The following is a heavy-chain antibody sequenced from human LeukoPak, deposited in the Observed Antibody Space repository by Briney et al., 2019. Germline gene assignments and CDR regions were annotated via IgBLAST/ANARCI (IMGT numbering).Heavy chain of an antibody. CDR3: ARDAYVRDGYGDHLRDLVDV. D-gene: IGHD4-17*01. CDR1: GFTFTNYG. V-gene: IGHV3-30*03. Sequence: GGSLRLSCAASGFTFTNYGFHWVRQAPGKGLEGVAAMSHDGSFKYYGDSVKGRFTISRDNSENRMYLQMNSLRTEDTAVYYCARDAYVRDGYGDHLRDLVDVWGQGTTVTVSS. CDR2: MSHDGSFK. J-gene: IGHJ6*02.